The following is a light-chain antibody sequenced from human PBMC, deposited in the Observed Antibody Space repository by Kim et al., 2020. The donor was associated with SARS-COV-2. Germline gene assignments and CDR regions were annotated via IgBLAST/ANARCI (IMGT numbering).Light chain of an antibody. CDR3: CSYAGSYTNWV. CDR1: ISDVGGYNY. Sequence: QSVTLSCPGTISDVGGYNYVSWYQQHPGKAPKLMIYDVSKRPSGVPDRFSGSKSDNTASLTISGLQAEDEADYYCCSYAGSYTNWVFGGGTKLTVL. CDR2: DVS. V-gene: IGLV2-11*01. J-gene: IGLJ3*02.